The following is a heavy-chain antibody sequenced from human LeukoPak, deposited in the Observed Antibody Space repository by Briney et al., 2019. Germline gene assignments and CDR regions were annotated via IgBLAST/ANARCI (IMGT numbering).Heavy chain of an antibody. J-gene: IGHJ4*02. CDR3: ANAHHSYRIAVAGIVY. D-gene: IGHD6-19*01. CDR1: GFSFSPLA. V-gene: IGHV3-23*01. CDR2: ITGSGDRA. Sequence: PGGSLRLSCVASGFSFSPLAMNWARQAPGKGLDWVSGITGSGDRANYADSVKGRFTISRDNSKNTLYLQMNSLRAEDTAVYYCANAHHSYRIAVAGIVYWGQGTLVTVSS.